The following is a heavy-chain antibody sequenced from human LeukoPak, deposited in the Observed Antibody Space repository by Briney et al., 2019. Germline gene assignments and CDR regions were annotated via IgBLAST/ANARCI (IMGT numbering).Heavy chain of an antibody. J-gene: IGHJ4*02. CDR1: GVPISSLH. D-gene: IGHD1-26*01. V-gene: IGHV4-4*07. Sequence: ASETLSHTRCVSGVPISSLHWIWIRQPAGKGLEWIGRIYTSGSTNYNPSLKSRLTMSVDTSKHQSSLKLSSVTAADTAVYYWARDLLGATGLVYSGQGTLVSVSS. CDR2: IYTSGST. CDR3: ARDLLGATGLVY.